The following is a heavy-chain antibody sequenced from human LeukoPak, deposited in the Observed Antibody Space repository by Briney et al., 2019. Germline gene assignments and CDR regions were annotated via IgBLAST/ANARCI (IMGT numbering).Heavy chain of an antibody. J-gene: IGHJ4*02. V-gene: IGHV3-48*04. CDR1: GFTFSTYK. Sequence: GGSLRLSCAAPGFTFSTYKMNWVRQAPGKGLEWVSYITSSSSTIYYADSVKGRFTISRDNAKNSLYLQMNSLRAEDTAVYYCAREFGYWGQGTLVTVSS. CDR2: ITSSSSTI. CDR3: AREFGY.